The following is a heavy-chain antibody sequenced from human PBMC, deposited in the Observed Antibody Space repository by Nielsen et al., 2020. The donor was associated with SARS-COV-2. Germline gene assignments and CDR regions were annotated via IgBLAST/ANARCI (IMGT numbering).Heavy chain of an antibody. CDR1: GFTFSNTW. CDR3: ATRGNDY. J-gene: IGHJ4*02. D-gene: IGHD3-16*01. Sequence: GESLKISCTASGFTFSNTWMTWVRQAPGKGLEWVGRIKSKTDGGTTDYAGPVKDRFSISRDDSRNTLYPQMNSLKTEDTAVYYCATRGNDYWGQGTLVTVSS. V-gene: IGHV3-15*05. CDR2: IKSKTDGGTT.